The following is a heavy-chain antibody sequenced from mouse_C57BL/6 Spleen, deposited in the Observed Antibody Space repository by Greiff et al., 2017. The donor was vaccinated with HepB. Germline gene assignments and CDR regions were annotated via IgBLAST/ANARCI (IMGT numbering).Heavy chain of an antibody. CDR1: GYTFTSYW. V-gene: IGHV1-53*01. CDR2: INPSNGGT. CDR3: ASGSNYLYYAMDY. Sequence: QVQLQQPGTELVKPGASVKLSCKASGYTFTSYWMHWVKQRPGQGLEWIGNINPSNGGTNYNEKFKSKATLTVDKSSSTAYMQLSSLTSEDSAVYYWASGSNYLYYAMDYWGQGTSVTVSS. D-gene: IGHD1-1*01. J-gene: IGHJ4*01.